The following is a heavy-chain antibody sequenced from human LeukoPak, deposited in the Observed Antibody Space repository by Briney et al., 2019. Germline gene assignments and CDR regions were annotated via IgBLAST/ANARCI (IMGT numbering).Heavy chain of an antibody. Sequence: ASVKVSCKASGYTFTGYYMHWVRQAPGQGLEWMGWINPNSGGTNYAQKFQGRVTMTRDTSISTAYMELSRLRSDDTAVYYCASSIGYCSSTSCYTSRYYYYYGMDVWGQGTTVTVSS. CDR1: GYTFTGYY. J-gene: IGHJ6*02. CDR2: INPNSGGT. D-gene: IGHD2-2*02. CDR3: ASSIGYCSSTSCYTSRYYYYYGMDV. V-gene: IGHV1-2*02.